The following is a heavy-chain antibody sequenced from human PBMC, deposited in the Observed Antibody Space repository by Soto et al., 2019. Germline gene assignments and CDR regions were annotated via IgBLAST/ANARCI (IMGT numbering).Heavy chain of an antibody. CDR2: ISGSGGST. J-gene: IGHJ4*02. D-gene: IGHD3-10*01. CDR1: GFTFSSYA. V-gene: IGHV3-23*01. Sequence: GGSLILSCAASGFTFSSYAMSWVRQAPGKGLEWVSAISGSGGSTYYADSVKGRFTISRDNSKNTLYLQMNSLRAEDTAVYYCAKDRGFGELHNFDYWGQGTLVTVSS. CDR3: AKDRGFGELHNFDY.